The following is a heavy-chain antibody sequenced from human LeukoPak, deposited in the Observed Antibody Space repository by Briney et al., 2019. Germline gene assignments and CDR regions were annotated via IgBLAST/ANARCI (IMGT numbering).Heavy chain of an antibody. CDR2: MNPNSGNT. CDR1: GYTFTSYD. D-gene: IGHD3-10*01. Sequence: ASVKVSCKASGYTFTSYDINWVRQATGQGLEWMGWMNPNSGNTGYAQKFQGRVTMTRNTSISTAYMELSSLRSEDTAVYYCARVYYYGSGFESYYFDYWGQGTLVTVSS. V-gene: IGHV1-8*01. CDR3: ARVYYYGSGFESYYFDY. J-gene: IGHJ4*02.